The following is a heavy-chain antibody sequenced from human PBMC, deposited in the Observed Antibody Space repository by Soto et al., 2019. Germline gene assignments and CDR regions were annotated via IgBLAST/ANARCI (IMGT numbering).Heavy chain of an antibody. CDR3: ARVSRAVAGPYNWFDP. CDR2: IIPIFGTA. V-gene: IGHV1-69*13. CDR1: GGTFSIYA. J-gene: IGHJ5*02. Sequence: GASVKVSCKASGGTFSIYAISWVRQAPGQGLEWMGGIIPIFGTANYAQKFQGRVTITADESTSTAYMELSSLRSEDTAVYYCARVSRAVAGPYNWFDPWGQGTLVTVSS. D-gene: IGHD6-19*01.